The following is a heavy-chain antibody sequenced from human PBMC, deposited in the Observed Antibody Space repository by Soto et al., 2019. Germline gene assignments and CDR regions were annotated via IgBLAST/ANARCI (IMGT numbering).Heavy chain of an antibody. CDR2: IYPGDSDT. Sequence: GESLKISCKGSGYSFTSYWIGWVRQMPGKGLEWMGIIYPGDSDTRYSPSFQGQVTISADKSISTAYLQWSSLKASDTAMYYCARQGVNYYDSSGYYYYWGQGTLVTVSS. CDR3: ARQGVNYYDSSGYYYY. V-gene: IGHV5-51*01. CDR1: GYSFTSYW. D-gene: IGHD3-22*01. J-gene: IGHJ4*02.